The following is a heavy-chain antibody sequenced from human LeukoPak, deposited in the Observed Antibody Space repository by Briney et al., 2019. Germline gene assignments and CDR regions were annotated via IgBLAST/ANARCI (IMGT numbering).Heavy chain of an antibody. J-gene: IGHJ4*02. CDR1: GFTFSGSA. V-gene: IGHV3-73*01. Sequence: GGSLRLSCAASGFTFSGSAMHWVRQASGKGLEWVGRIRSKANSYATAYAASVKGRFTISRDDSKNTAYLQMNSLKTEDTAVYYCTRPRSTVEGLFDYWGQGTLVTVSS. D-gene: IGHD4-23*01. CDR3: TRPRSTVEGLFDY. CDR2: IRSKANSYAT.